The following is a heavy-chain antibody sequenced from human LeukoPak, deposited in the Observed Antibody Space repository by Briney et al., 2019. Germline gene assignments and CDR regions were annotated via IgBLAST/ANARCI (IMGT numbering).Heavy chain of an antibody. CDR1: GFTFSSYA. CDR3: AKDSRWGWLRFFDY. Sequence: QAGGSLRLSCAASGFTFSSYAMSWVRQAPGKGLEWVSAISGSGGSTYYADSVKGRFTISRDDSKNTLYLQMNSLRAEDTAVYYCAKDSRWGWLRFFDYWGQGTLVTVSS. V-gene: IGHV3-23*01. CDR2: ISGSGGST. J-gene: IGHJ4*02. D-gene: IGHD5-12*01.